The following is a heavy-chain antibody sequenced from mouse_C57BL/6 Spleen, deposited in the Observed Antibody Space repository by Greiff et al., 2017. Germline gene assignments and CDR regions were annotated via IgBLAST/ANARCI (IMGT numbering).Heavy chain of an antibody. CDR3: AISYYDYGSSHAMDY. CDR1: GYTFTSYW. D-gene: IGHD2-4*01. V-gene: IGHV1-52*01. J-gene: IGHJ4*01. CDR2: IDPSDSET. Sequence: QVQLQQPGAELVRPGSSVKLSCKASGYTFTSYWMHWVKQRPIQGLEWIGNIDPSDSETHYNQKFKDKATLTVDKSSSTAYMQLSSLTSEDSAVYYCAISYYDYGSSHAMDYWGQGTSVTVSS.